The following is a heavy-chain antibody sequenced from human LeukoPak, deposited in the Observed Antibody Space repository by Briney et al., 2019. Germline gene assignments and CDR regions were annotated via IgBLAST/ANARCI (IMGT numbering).Heavy chain of an antibody. D-gene: IGHD1-26*01. J-gene: IGHJ4*02. CDR2: IKTDGSEK. Sequence: PGGSLRLSCAASGFTFSNYWMSWVRQTPGKGLEWVDNIKTDGSEKYYVDSVEGRFTISRDNAKNALFLRMNSLRAEDTAVYYCARRVGAIDFWGQGTLVTVSS. CDR3: ARRVGAIDF. V-gene: IGHV3-7*05. CDR1: GFTFSNYW.